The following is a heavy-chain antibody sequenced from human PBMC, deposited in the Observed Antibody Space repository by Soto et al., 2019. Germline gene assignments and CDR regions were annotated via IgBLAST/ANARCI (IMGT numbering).Heavy chain of an antibody. CDR1: GFTFSSYW. J-gene: IGHJ4*02. D-gene: IGHD2-2*02. Sequence: PGGSLRLSCAASGFTFSSYWMSWVRQAPGKGLEWVANIKQDGSGKYYVDSVKGRFTISRDNAKNSLYLQMNSLRAEDTAVYYCARADGLGYGSSTSCYSFDYWGQGTLVTVSS. V-gene: IGHV3-7*01. CDR2: IKQDGSGK. CDR3: ARADGLGYGSSTSCYSFDY.